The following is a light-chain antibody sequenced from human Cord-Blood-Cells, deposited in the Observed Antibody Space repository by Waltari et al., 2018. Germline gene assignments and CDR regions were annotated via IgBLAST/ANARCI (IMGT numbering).Light chain of an antibody. CDR3: QQYYSTPPT. CDR1: QSVLYSSNNKNY. V-gene: IGKV4-1*01. CDR2: WAS. J-gene: IGKJ3*01. Sequence: DIVMTHSPDSLSVSLGERATINCKSSQSVLYSSNNKNYLAWYQQKPGQPPKLLIYWASTREAGVLDRFSGSGSGTDFTLTISSLQAEDVAVYYCQQYYSTPPTFGPGTKVDIK.